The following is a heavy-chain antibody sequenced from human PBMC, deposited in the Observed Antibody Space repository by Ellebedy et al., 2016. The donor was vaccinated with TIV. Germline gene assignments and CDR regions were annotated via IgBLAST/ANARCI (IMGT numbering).Heavy chain of an antibody. CDR3: AREKSGHKWNDGFDS. J-gene: IGHJ4*02. CDR2: ISSSGNYR. D-gene: IGHD1-1*01. CDR1: GFTFSGYS. V-gene: IGHV3-21*01. Sequence: GESLKISCAASGFTFSGYSMNWVRQAPGKGLEWVSSISSSGNYRYHGDSVKGRFTISRDNAKNSLYLQMNSLRAEDTAVYYCAREKSGHKWNDGFDSWGQGTLVTVSS.